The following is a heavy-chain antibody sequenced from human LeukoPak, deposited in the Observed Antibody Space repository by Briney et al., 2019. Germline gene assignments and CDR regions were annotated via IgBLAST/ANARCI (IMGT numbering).Heavy chain of an antibody. J-gene: IGHJ4*02. V-gene: IGHV3-9*01. Sequence: GGSLRLSCAASGFTFDDYAMHWVRQAPGKGLEWVSGISWNSGSIGYADSVKGRFTISRDNSKNTLYLQMNSLRAEDTAVYYCARVGVEYGGTYYFDYWGQGTLVTVSS. CDR3: ARVGVEYGGTYYFDY. D-gene: IGHD4-23*01. CDR1: GFTFDDYA. CDR2: ISWNSGSI.